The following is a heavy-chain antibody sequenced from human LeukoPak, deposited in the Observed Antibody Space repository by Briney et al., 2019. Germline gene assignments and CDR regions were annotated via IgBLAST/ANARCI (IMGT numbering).Heavy chain of an antibody. V-gene: IGHV3-21*03. Sequence: GGSLRLACAASGFKFSVYSMNWVRQAPGSGLQLVSRITGTGSQLDDVDYADSVRGRFTISRDNGKDSLFLEMRGLRVEDTGIYFCARETGFADAFDFWGRGTLVTVSS. J-gene: IGHJ3*01. CDR3: ARETGFADAFDF. CDR1: GFKFSVYS. CDR2: ITGTGSQLDDV.